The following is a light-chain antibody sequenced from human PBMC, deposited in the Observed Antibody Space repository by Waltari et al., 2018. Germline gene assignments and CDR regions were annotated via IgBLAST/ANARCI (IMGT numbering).Light chain of an antibody. V-gene: IGLV2-23*02. CDR3: CSYVQKDIWL. J-gene: IGLJ3*02. Sequence: QSALTQPASVSGAPGQSITISCSAVTGIGGNSDFGSWYQHHPGKVPKLLIYEVIKRPPDISDRFTGSKSGNTASLSIYGLQADDEADYYCCSYVQKDIWLFGRGTKVTVL. CDR1: TGIGGNSDF. CDR2: EVI.